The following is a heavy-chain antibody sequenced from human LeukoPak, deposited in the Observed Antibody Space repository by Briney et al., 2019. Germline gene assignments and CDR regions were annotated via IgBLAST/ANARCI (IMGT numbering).Heavy chain of an antibody. CDR3: ARDLTPYGSVRSDAYDI. Sequence: GGSLRLSCAASGFTFSTYGMHWVRQAPGKGLEWVAVIWYDGTKQYYADSVKGRFIISRDYSKNILYLQMNSLRAEDTAVYYCARDLTPYGSVRSDAYDIWGQGTMVTVSS. CDR2: IWYDGTKQ. J-gene: IGHJ3*02. D-gene: IGHD3-10*01. CDR1: GFTFSTYG. V-gene: IGHV3-33*01.